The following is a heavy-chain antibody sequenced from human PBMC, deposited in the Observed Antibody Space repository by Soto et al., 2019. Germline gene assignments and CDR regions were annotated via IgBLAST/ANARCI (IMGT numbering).Heavy chain of an antibody. V-gene: IGHV3-30*03. CDR3: TGEVASGN. Sequence: QVQLVESGGGVVQPGRSLRLSCAASGFTFSSSGMHWVRQAPGKGLEWVAVISRDGNVQYYAESVKGRFTISRDNSKNTLYLQMDRLGPEDTAAYYCTGEVASGNWGQGTLVTVSS. D-gene: IGHD2-8*02. J-gene: IGHJ4*02. CDR2: ISRDGNVQ. CDR1: GFTFSSSG.